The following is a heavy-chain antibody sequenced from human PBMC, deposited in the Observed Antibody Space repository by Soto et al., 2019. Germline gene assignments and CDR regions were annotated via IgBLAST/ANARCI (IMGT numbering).Heavy chain of an antibody. V-gene: IGHV4-31*03. J-gene: IGHJ3*02. D-gene: IGHD3-3*01. CDR1: GGSISSGGYY. CDR2: IYYSGST. Sequence: QVQLQESGPGLVKPSQTLSLTCTVSGGSISSGGYYWSWIRQHPGKGLEWIGYIYYSGSTYYNPSLQSRVTISVDTSKDQFSLKLSSVTAADTAVYYCARAVGYDPDNAAFDIWGQGTMVTVSS. CDR3: ARAVGYDPDNAAFDI.